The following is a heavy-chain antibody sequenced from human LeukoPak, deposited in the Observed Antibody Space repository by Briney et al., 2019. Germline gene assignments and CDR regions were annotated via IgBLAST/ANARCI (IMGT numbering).Heavy chain of an antibody. Sequence: INHSGSTNYNPSLKSRVTISVDTSKNQFSLKLSSVTAADTAVYYCARRGSGPPYYYYYMDVWGKGTTVTVSS. D-gene: IGHD3-16*01. CDR2: INHSGST. J-gene: IGHJ6*03. CDR3: ARRGSGPPYYYYYMDV. V-gene: IGHV4-34*01.